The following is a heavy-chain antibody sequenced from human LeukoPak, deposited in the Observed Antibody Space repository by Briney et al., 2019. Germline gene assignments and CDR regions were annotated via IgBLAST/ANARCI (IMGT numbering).Heavy chain of an antibody. D-gene: IGHD6-6*01. V-gene: IGHV3-23*01. CDR3: AKDDEYSSSFDHFDY. CDR2: ISGSGGST. Sequence: GGSLRLSCAASGFTFSSYAMSWVRQAPGKGLEWVSAISGSGGSTYYADSVKGRFTISRDNSKNTLYLQMNSLRAEDTAVYYCAKDDEYSSSFDHFDYWGQGTLVAVSS. CDR1: GFTFSSYA. J-gene: IGHJ4*02.